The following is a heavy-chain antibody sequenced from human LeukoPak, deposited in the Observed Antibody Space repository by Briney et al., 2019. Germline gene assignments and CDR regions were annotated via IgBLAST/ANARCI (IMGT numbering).Heavy chain of an antibody. J-gene: IGHJ4*02. Sequence: SQTLSLTCTVSGGSISSGSYYWSWIRQPAGKGLEWIGRIYISGSTNYNPSLKSRVTISVDTSKNQFSLKLNSVTAADTAVYYCARHRYDFWSGYYTGPFDYWGQGTLVTVSS. CDR1: GGSISSGSYY. D-gene: IGHD3-3*01. V-gene: IGHV4-61*02. CDR3: ARHRYDFWSGYYTGPFDY. CDR2: IYISGST.